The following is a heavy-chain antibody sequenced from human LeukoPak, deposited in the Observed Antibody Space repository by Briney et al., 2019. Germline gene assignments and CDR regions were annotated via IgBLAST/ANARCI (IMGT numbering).Heavy chain of an antibody. V-gene: IGHV3-33*01. CDR1: GFTFRNSG. CDR2: IWNDGSNQ. CDR3: ARWVADCSAVACHAHWFDP. J-gene: IGHJ5*02. Sequence: GGSLRLSCAASGFTFRNSGMHWARQAPGKGLEWVAVIWNDGSNQYYADSVKGRFTISRDNSKNTLYLQINSLRADDTAVYYCARWVADCSAVACHAHWFDPWGEGNLHRL. D-gene: IGHD2-21*01.